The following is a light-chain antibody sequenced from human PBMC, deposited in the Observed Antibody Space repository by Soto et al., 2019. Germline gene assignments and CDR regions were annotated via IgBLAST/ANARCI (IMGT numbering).Light chain of an antibody. Sequence: SYELAQPPSVSVSPGQTASITCSGDKLGDKYACWYRQKPGQSPVLVIYQDDKRPSGIPERFSGSNSRNTATLTISGTQAMDEADYYCQAWDSSTHCVIFGGGTKLTVL. CDR1: KLGDKY. CDR2: QDD. J-gene: IGLJ2*01. CDR3: QAWDSSTHCVI. V-gene: IGLV3-1*01.